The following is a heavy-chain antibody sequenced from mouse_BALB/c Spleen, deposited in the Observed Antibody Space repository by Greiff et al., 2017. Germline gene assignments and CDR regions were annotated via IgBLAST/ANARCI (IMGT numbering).Heavy chain of an antibody. Sequence: EVQVVESGGGLVKPGGSLKLSCAASGFTFSDYYMYWVRQTPEKRLEWVATISDGGSYTYYPDSVKGRFTISRDNAKNNLYLQMSSLKSEDTAMYYCARDLGRDAMDYWGQGTSVTVSS. J-gene: IGHJ4*01. CDR1: GFTFSDYY. CDR2: ISDGGSYT. CDR3: ARDLGRDAMDY. D-gene: IGHD4-1*01. V-gene: IGHV5-4*02.